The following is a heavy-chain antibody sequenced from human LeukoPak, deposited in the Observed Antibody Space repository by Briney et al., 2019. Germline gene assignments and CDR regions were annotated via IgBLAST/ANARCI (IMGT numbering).Heavy chain of an antibody. CDR1: GYTFTGYY. Sequence: ASVKVSCKASGYTFTGYYMHWVRQAPGQGLEWMGWINPNSGGTNYAQKFQGWVTMTRDTSISTAYMELSRLRSDDTAVYYCAVGYSYGYEFTFDYWGQGTLVTVSS. V-gene: IGHV1-2*04. CDR2: INPNSGGT. D-gene: IGHD5-18*01. CDR3: AVGYSYGYEFTFDY. J-gene: IGHJ4*02.